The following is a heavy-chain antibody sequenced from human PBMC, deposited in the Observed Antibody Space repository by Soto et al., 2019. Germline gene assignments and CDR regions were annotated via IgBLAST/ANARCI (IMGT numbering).Heavy chain of an antibody. D-gene: IGHD4-17*01. V-gene: IGHV1-8*01. CDR3: ARDPLRRRGSQYNYYAMDV. Sequence: ASVKVSCKASGYTFTSYDINWVRQATGQGFEWMGWMNPNSGNTGYAQKFQGRVTMTRDTSITTAYMELSSLRSEDTAVYYCARDPLRRRGSQYNYYAMDVWGPGTTVTVSS. CDR1: GYTFTSYD. J-gene: IGHJ6*02. CDR2: MNPNSGNT.